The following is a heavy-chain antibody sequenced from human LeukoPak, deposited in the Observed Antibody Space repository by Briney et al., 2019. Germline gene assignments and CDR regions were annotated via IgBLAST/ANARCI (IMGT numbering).Heavy chain of an antibody. J-gene: IGHJ4*02. CDR1: GVTFSIYA. V-gene: IGHV1-69*05. CDR2: IIPIFGTA. CDR3: SSAISKAGDGYNWDY. D-gene: IGHD5-24*01. Sequence: SGKGSSKACGVTFSIYAISWVRQAPGQGLEWMGGIIPIFGTANYAQKFQGRVTITTDESTTTASIELSGRRSGDRDGPYFSSAISKAGDGYNWDYWGQGILVTASS.